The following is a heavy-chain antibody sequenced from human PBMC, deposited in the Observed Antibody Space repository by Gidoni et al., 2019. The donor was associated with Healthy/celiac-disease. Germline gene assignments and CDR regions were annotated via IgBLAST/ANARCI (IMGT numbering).Heavy chain of an antibody. V-gene: IGHV1-46*04. CDR1: GYTFTSYY. CDR3: AREGSGRYFDY. D-gene: IGHD3-10*01. Sequence: QVQLVQSGAEVKKPGASVKVSCKASGYTFTSYYMHWVRQAPGQGLEWMGIINPSGGSTSYAQKLQGRVTMTRDTSTSTVYMELSSLRSEDTAVYYCAREGSGRYFDYWGQGTLVTVSS. J-gene: IGHJ4*02. CDR2: INPSGGST.